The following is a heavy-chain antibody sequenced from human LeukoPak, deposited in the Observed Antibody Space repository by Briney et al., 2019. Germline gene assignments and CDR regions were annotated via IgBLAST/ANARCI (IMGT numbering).Heavy chain of an antibody. D-gene: IGHD7-27*01. CDR3: AKSGRNWAYLEY. CDR1: GFTLSNYG. V-gene: IGHV3-33*06. Sequence: GRALRLSCAVSGFTLSNYGMHWVRQAPGRGLEWVAVIWYDGTNKYYADSVRGRFTISRDSSKNTLYLQMNSLRAEDTAVYYCAKSGRNWAYLEYWGQGTLVTVSS. CDR2: IWYDGTNK. J-gene: IGHJ4*02.